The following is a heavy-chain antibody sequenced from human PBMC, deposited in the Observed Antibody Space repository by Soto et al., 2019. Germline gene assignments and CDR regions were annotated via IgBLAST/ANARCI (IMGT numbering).Heavy chain of an antibody. D-gene: IGHD1-7*01. CDR3: AKARYNWNYAYYYYMDV. J-gene: IGHJ6*03. CDR1: GFTFSSYA. V-gene: IGHV3-23*01. CDR2: ISGSGGST. Sequence: GGSLRLSCAASGFTFSSYAMSWVRQAPGKGLEWVSAISGSGGSTYYADSVKGRFTIARDNSKNTLYLQMNSLRAEDTAVYYCAKARYNWNYAYYYYMDVWGKGTTVTVSS.